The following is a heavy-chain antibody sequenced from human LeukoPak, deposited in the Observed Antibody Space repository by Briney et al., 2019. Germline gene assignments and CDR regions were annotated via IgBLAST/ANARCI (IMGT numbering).Heavy chain of an antibody. D-gene: IGHD1-26*01. CDR3: ARVSGSYYRGVDY. V-gene: IGHV4-38-2*02. J-gene: IGHJ4*02. CDR2: IHHRGST. CDR1: GYSISSGYY. Sequence: MASETLSLTCTVSGYSISSGYYGGWSRQPPGKGLEWIGSIHHRGSTDYNPSLKSRVTISLDTSKNQFSLRLSSVTAADTAVYYCARVSGSYYRGVDYWGQGTLVTVSS.